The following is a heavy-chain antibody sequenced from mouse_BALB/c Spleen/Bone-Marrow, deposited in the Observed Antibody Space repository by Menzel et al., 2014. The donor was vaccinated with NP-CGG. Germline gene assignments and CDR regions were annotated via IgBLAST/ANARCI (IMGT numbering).Heavy chain of an antibody. Sequence: EVKLVESGGGLVQPGGSLKLSCAASGFTFSSYGVSWVRQTPDKRLELVATINSNGGRTYYPDSVKGRFTISRDNAKNTLYLQMSSLKSGDTAMYYCARDSLLRSLYAMDYWGQGTSVTVSS. CDR2: INSNGGRT. CDR3: ARDSLLRSLYAMDY. CDR1: GFTFSSYG. V-gene: IGHV5-6-3*01. D-gene: IGHD1-2*01. J-gene: IGHJ4*01.